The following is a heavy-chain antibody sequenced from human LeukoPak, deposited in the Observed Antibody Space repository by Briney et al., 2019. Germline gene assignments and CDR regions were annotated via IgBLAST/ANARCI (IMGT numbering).Heavy chain of an antibody. Sequence: GGSLRLSCAASGFTFNYAWMSWVRQAPGKGLEWVSSISSSSSYIYYADSVKGRFTISRDNAKNSLYLQMNSLRAEDTAVYYCARDFNVLLWFGELRDYYYYGMDVWGQGTTVTVSS. CDR3: ARDFNVLLWFGELRDYYYYGMDV. V-gene: IGHV3-21*01. CDR2: ISSSSSYI. J-gene: IGHJ6*02. CDR1: GFTFNYAW. D-gene: IGHD3-10*01.